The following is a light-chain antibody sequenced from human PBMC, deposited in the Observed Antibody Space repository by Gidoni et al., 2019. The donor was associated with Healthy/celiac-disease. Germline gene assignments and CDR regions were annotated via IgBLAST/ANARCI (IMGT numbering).Light chain of an antibody. CDR3: QQYNNWPPLT. J-gene: IGKJ4*01. Sequence: EIVVTHPPATLSVSPGERATLSCRASQSISSYLAWYQQKPGKAPKLLIYGASTRATGIPARFSGSGSGTEFTLTISSLQSEDFAVYYCQQYNNWPPLTFGGGTKVEIK. CDR2: GAS. CDR1: QSISSY. V-gene: IGKV3-15*01.